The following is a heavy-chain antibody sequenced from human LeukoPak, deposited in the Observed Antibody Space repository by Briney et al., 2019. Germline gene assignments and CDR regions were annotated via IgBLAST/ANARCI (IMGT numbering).Heavy chain of an antibody. V-gene: IGHV4-61*02. Sequence: SQTLSLXCTVSGGSVTSGNYYWNWSRQPAGKGLEWIGRIYTNGGASYNPSLKSRVTISIDASKNQFSLKLSSVTAADTAVYYCAREPPGYWGQGILVTVSS. CDR2: IYTNGGA. CDR1: GGSVTSGNYY. CDR3: AREPPGY. J-gene: IGHJ4*02.